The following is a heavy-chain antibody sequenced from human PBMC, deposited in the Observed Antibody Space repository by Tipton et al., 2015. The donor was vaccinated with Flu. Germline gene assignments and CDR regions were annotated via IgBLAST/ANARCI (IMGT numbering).Heavy chain of an antibody. CDR3: ARIGEYWTFDI. V-gene: IGHV4-59*08. D-gene: IGHD2/OR15-2a*01. CDR2: IYYSGST. CDR1: GGSISSYY. Sequence: TLSLTCTVSGGSISSYYWSWIRQPPGKGLEWIGYIYYSGSTNYNPSLKSRVTISVDTSKNQFSLKLSSVTAADTAVYYCARIGEYWTFDIWGQGTMVTVSS. J-gene: IGHJ3*02.